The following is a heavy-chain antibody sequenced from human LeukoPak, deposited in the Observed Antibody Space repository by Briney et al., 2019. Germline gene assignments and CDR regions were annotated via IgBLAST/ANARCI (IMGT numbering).Heavy chain of an antibody. V-gene: IGHV4-59*01. J-gene: IGHJ6*03. CDR2: IYYSGST. CDR3: ARVALTGTTAHYYYYMDV. D-gene: IGHD1-7*01. CDR1: GGSISSYY. Sequence: PSETLSLTCTVSGGSISSYYWSWIRQPPGKGLEWIGYIYYSGSTNYNPSLKSRVTISVDTSKNQFSLKLSSVTAADTAVYYCARVALTGTTAHYYYYMDVWGKGTTVTVSS.